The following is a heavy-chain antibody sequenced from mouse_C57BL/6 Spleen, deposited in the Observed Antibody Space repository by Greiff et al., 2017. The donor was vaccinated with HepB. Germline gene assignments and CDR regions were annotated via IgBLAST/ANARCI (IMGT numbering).Heavy chain of an antibody. CDR3: AKSNWDAGYYYAMDY. CDR2: ISSGSSTI. J-gene: IGHJ4*01. V-gene: IGHV5-17*01. D-gene: IGHD4-1*01. Sequence: EVKLVESGGGLVKPGGSLKLSCAASGFTFSDYGMHWVRQAPEKGLEWVAYISSGSSTIYYADTVKGRFTISRDNAKNTLFLQMTSLRSEDTAMYYCAKSNWDAGYYYAMDYWGQGTSVTVSS. CDR1: GFTFSDYG.